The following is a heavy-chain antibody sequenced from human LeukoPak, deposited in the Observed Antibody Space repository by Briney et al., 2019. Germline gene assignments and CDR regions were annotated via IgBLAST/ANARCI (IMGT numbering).Heavy chain of an antibody. D-gene: IGHD3-3*01. Sequence: SVKVSCKASGGTFSSYAISWVRQAPGQGLEWMGGIIPIFGTANYAQKCQGRVTITADESASTAYMELSSLRSKDTAVYYCARGTINFGVVTGRFDPWGQGTLVTVSS. CDR3: ARGTINFGVVTGRFDP. V-gene: IGHV1-69*13. CDR2: IIPIFGTA. J-gene: IGHJ5*02. CDR1: GGTFSSYA.